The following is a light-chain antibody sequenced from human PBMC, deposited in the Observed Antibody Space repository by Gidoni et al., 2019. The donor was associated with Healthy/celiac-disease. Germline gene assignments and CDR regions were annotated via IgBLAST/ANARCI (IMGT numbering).Light chain of an antibody. CDR1: QSISNW. J-gene: IGKJ2*01. Sequence: DIQMTQSPSTLSASVGDRVTIPFRASQSISNWLAWYQQKPGKAPKLLIYKAYTLESGVPSRFSGSGSRTEFTLTSSSLQPDDFATYYCQQYNSYSRTFGQGTKLEIK. V-gene: IGKV1-5*03. CDR3: QQYNSYSRT. CDR2: KAY.